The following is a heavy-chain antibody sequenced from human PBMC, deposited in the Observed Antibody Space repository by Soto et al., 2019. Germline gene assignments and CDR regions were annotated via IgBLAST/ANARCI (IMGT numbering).Heavy chain of an antibody. D-gene: IGHD6-6*01. J-gene: IGHJ3*02. V-gene: IGHV1-18*01. CDR3: ARDRRSIAARLDAFDI. CDR2: ISAYNGNT. Sequence: ASVTVSCKASGYTFTSYGISWVRQAPGQGLEWMGWISAYNGNTNYAQKLQGRVTMTTDTSTSTAYMELRSLRSDDTAVYYCARDRRSIAARLDAFDIWGQGTMVTVSS. CDR1: GYTFTSYG.